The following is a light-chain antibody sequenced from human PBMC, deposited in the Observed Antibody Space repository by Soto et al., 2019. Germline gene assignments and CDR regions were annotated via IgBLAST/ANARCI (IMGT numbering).Light chain of an antibody. CDR3: QQCSNSPRT. V-gene: IGKV3-20*01. Sequence: EIVLTQSPGTLSLSPGERATLSCRASQSVSSNYLAWDQQKPGQAPRLLIYGASGRATGIPDRFSGSGSGTDFTLTISRLEPEEFAAYYCQQCSNSPRTFGQGTRVEIK. J-gene: IGKJ1*01. CDR1: QSVSSNY. CDR2: GAS.